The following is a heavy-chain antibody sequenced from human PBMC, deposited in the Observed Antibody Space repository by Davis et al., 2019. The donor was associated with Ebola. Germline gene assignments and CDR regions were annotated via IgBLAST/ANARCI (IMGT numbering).Heavy chain of an antibody. V-gene: IGHV3-30-3*01. CDR3: ARVYYYGSGSYSPAYYYYGMDV. CDR1: GFTFSSYA. D-gene: IGHD3-10*01. Sequence: PGGSLRLSCAASGFTFSSYAMHWVRQAPGKGLEWVAVISYDGSNKYYADPVKGRFTITRDNSKNTLYLQMNSLRAEDTAVYYCARVYYYGSGSYSPAYYYYGMDVWGQGTTVTVSS. CDR2: ISYDGSNK. J-gene: IGHJ6*02.